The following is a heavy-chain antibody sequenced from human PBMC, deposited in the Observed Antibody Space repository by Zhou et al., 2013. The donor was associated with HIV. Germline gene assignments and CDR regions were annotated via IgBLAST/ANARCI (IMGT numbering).Heavy chain of an antibody. J-gene: IGHJ4*02. CDR1: GGTFSSYV. Sequence: QVQLVQSGAEVKKPGSSVKVSCKASGGTFSSYVISWVRQAPGQGLEWMGRIIPIFGTANYAQKFQGRVTITADESTSTVYMELSSLRSEDTAVYYCARDLHLFEAYGSGSPFDYWGQGTLVTVSS. CDR2: IIPIFGTA. CDR3: ARDLHLFEAYGSGSPFDY. V-gene: IGHV1-69*13. D-gene: IGHD3-10*01.